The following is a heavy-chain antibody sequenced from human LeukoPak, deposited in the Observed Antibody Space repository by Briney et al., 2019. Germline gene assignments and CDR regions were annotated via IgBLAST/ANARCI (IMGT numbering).Heavy chain of an antibody. Sequence: SQTLSLTCSVSGGSLSSYYWSWIRRPPGKGLEWIGYIYYSGSTNYNPSLKSRVTLSLDTSKSQFSLKLTSATAADTAVYYCARAPIPYDRSRTDYRFDPWGQGTLVTVAS. CDR3: ARAPIPYDRSRTDYRFDP. J-gene: IGHJ5*02. CDR2: IYYSGST. D-gene: IGHD3-16*01. V-gene: IGHV4-59*01. CDR1: GGSLSSYY.